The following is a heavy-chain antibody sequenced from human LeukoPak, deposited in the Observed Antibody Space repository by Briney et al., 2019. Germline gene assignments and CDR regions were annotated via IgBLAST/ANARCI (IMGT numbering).Heavy chain of an antibody. V-gene: IGHV3-74*01. Sequence: GGSLRLSCVASGFTFSSYWMHWVRQAPGKGLMWVSRIKIDGSGTVYADSVKGRFTISRDNAKNTLYLQMNSLRADDTAVYYCARDSTVSDFDYWGQGTLVTVSS. J-gene: IGHJ4*02. D-gene: IGHD4-17*01. CDR1: GFTFSSYW. CDR2: IKIDGSGT. CDR3: ARDSTVSDFDY.